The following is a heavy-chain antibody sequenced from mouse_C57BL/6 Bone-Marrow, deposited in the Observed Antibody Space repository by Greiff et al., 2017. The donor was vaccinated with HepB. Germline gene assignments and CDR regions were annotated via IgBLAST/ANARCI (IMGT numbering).Heavy chain of an antibody. Sequence: QVQLQQSGPELVKPGASVKISCKASGYSFTSYYIHWVKQRPGQGLEWIGWIYPGSGNTKYNEKFKGKATLTADTSSSTAYMQHSSLTSEDSAVYYCARGVIYSGFAYWGQGTLVTVSA. J-gene: IGHJ3*01. CDR3: ARGVIYSGFAY. CDR1: GYSFTSYY. V-gene: IGHV1-66*01. D-gene: IGHD1-1*01. CDR2: IYPGSGNT.